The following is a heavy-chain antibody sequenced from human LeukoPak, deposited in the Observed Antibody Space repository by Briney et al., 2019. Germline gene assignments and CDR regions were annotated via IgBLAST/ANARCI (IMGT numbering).Heavy chain of an antibody. V-gene: IGHV3-15*01. D-gene: IGHD1-26*01. J-gene: IGHJ3*02. CDR3: TRGAPQADVFDI. CDR2: FKSKVAGGTT. CDR1: GFTFSVTW. Sequence: PGGSLRLSCAASGFTFSVTWMSWVRQAPGRGLEWVGRFKSKVAGGTTDHAAPVAGRFTISRDDSKNMLYLQMNSLKTEDTGVYYCTRGAPQADVFDIWGQGTMVTVSS.